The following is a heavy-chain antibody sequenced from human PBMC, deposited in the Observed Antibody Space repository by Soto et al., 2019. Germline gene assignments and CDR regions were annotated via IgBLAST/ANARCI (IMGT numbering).Heavy chain of an antibody. J-gene: IGHJ4*02. V-gene: IGHV4-39*01. D-gene: IGHD3-22*01. CDR2: IYYSGST. CDR3: ARSTYYYDTSGYSRHFDY. CDR1: GGSISSSSYN. Sequence: PSETLSLTCTVSGGSISSSSYNWGWIRQPPGNGLEWIGSIYYSGSTYYNPSLKSRVPISVDTSKNQFSLKLSSVTAADTAVYYCARSTYYYDTSGYSRHFDYWGQGTLVTVSS.